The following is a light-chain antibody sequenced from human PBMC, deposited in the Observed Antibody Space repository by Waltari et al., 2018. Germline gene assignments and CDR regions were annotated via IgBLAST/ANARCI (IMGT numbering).Light chain of an antibody. Sequence: EIVFTQSPGTLSLSPGERATLSCRASQSVSNMLAWYQQKPGQAPMLLIYDTSNRATGIPARFSGSGSGTDFTLTISSLEPEDFAVYYCQQRSNWPPTFGQGTKVEI. CDR3: QQRSNWPPT. V-gene: IGKV3-11*01. CDR1: QSVSNM. CDR2: DTS. J-gene: IGKJ1*01.